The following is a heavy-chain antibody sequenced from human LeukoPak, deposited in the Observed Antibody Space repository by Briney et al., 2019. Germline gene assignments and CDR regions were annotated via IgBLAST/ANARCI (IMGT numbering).Heavy chain of an antibody. CDR3: ARGGYSGYDFSY. CDR1: GGTFSSYA. D-gene: IGHD5-12*01. J-gene: IGHJ4*02. Sequence: ASVKVSCKASGGTFSSYAISWVRQAPGQGLEWMGGIIPIFGTANYAQKFQGRVTITADESTSTAYMELSSLRSEDTAVYYCARGGYSGYDFSYWGQGTLVTVSS. CDR2: IIPIFGTA. V-gene: IGHV1-69*13.